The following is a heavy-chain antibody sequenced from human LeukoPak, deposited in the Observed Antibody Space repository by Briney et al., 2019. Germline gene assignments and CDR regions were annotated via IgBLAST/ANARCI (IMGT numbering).Heavy chain of an antibody. Sequence: PSETLSLTCTVSGGSISSYYWSWIRQPPGKGLEWIGYIYYSGNTNYNPSLKSRVTISVDTSKNQFSLKLSSVTAADTAVYYCARENLPCGDCHYYYYGMDVWGQGTTVTVSS. CDR1: GGSISSYY. CDR3: ARENLPCGDCHYYYYGMDV. D-gene: IGHD2-21*02. V-gene: IGHV4-59*12. CDR2: IYYSGNT. J-gene: IGHJ6*02.